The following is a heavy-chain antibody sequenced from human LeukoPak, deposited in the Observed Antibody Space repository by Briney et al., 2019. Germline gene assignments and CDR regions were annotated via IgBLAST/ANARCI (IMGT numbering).Heavy chain of an antibody. J-gene: IGHJ3*02. V-gene: IGHV3-48*01. CDR1: GFTFSSYS. CDR3: AKDFYGAGVVGAFDI. Sequence: PGRSLRLSCAASGFTFSSYSMNWVRQAPGKGLEWVSYISSSSSTIYYADSVKGRFTISRDNSKNTLYLQMNSLKAEDTAVYYCAKDFYGAGVVGAFDIWGEGTMVTVSS. D-gene: IGHD3-10*01. CDR2: ISSSSSTI.